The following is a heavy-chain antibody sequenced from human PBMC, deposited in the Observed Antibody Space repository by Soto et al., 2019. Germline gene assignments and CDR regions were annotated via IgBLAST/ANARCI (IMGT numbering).Heavy chain of an antibody. V-gene: IGHV3-30*18. J-gene: IGHJ5*02. D-gene: IGHD3-3*01. Sequence: GWSLRLSCASSVFTFSSYGMHWVRQAPGKGLEWVAVISYDGSNKYYADSVKGRFTISRDNSKNTLYLQMNSLRAEDTAVYYCAKDYYDFWSGYYSNWFDPWGQGTLVTVSS. CDR2: ISYDGSNK. CDR1: VFTFSSYG. CDR3: AKDYYDFWSGYYSNWFDP.